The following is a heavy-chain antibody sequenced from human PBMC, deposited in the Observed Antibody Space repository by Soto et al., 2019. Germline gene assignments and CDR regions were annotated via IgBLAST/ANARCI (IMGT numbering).Heavy chain of an antibody. CDR1: GGTFSSYA. D-gene: IGHD6-6*01. CDR3: AKGFTIIAASRGSFDS. V-gene: IGHV1-69*01. J-gene: IGHJ5*01. CDR2: IIHIFGAA. Sequence: QVQLVQSGAEVKKPGSSVKVSCKASGGTFSSYAISWVRQAPGQGLEWMGGIIHIFGAANYAQKFQGRVTITEDESTSTAYTELSSLKSEDTAVYYCAKGFTIIAASRGSFDSCGHGTPVTVSS.